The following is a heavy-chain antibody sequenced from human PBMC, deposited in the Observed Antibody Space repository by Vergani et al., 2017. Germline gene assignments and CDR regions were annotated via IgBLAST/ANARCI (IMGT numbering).Heavy chain of an antibody. Sequence: QVQLVESGGGVVQPGRSLRLSCAASGFTFSSYGMHWVRQAPGKGREWVAVIWYDGSNKYYADPVKGGFTISSDNSKNTLYLQMNSRRAEDTAVYYCARAVRTPSRYILWYFDLWGRGTLVTVSS. D-gene: IGHD1-14*01. V-gene: IGHV3-33*01. CDR3: ARAVRTPSRYILWYFDL. CDR2: IWYDGSNK. CDR1: GFTFSSYG. J-gene: IGHJ2*01.